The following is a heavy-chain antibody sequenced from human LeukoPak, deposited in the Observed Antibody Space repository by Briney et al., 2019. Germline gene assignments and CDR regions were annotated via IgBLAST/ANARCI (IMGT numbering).Heavy chain of an antibody. J-gene: IGHJ4*02. V-gene: IGHV4-34*01. D-gene: IGHD3-16*01. Sequence: SETLSLTCAVYGGSFSGYYWSWIRQPPGKGLEWIGEINHSGSTNYNPSLKSRVTISVDTSKNQFSLKLSSVTAADTAVYYCARGRDYVWGSWGQGTLVTVSS. CDR3: ARGRDYVWGS. CDR2: INHSGST. CDR1: GGSFSGYY.